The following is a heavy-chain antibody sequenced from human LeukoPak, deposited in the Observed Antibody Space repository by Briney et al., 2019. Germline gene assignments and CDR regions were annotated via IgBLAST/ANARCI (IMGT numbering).Heavy chain of an antibody. D-gene: IGHD3-22*01. J-gene: IGHJ4*02. CDR1: GGSTSSSNYY. V-gene: IGHV4-39*07. CDR2: IHYSGNT. CDR3: ARGAWGYYDSSGYYLIFDY. Sequence: KPSETLSLTCTVSGGSTSSSNYYWGWIRQPPGKGLEWIGGIHYSGNTYYNPSLKSRVTISVDTSKNQFSLKLSSVTAADTAVYYCARGAWGYYDSSGYYLIFDYWGQGTLVTVSS.